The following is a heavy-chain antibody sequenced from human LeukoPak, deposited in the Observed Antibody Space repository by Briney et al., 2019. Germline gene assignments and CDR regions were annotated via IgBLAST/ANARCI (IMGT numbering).Heavy chain of an antibody. J-gene: IGHJ6*02. V-gene: IGHV1-69*04. Sequence: ASVKVSCKASGGTFSSYAISWVRQAPGQGLEWMGRIIPILGIANYAQKFQGRVTITADKSTSTAYMELSSLRSEDTAVYYRARGGTVPYYYGMDVWGQGTTVTVSS. CDR2: IIPILGIA. CDR1: GGTFSSYA. D-gene: IGHD2-2*01. CDR3: ARGGTVPYYYGMDV.